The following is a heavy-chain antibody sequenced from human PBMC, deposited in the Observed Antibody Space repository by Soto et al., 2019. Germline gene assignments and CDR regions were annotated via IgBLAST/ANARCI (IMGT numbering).Heavy chain of an antibody. V-gene: IGHV4-30-4*01. J-gene: IGHJ6*02. CDR3: ARDEGRKARPDYYYGMDV. CDR2: IYYSGST. Sequence: QVQLQESGPGLVKPSQTLSLTCTVSGGSISSGDYYWSWIRQPPGKGLEGIWYIYYSGSTYYNTSLKSRVTISVDTSKNQFSLTLSSVTAADTAVYYCARDEGRKARPDYYYGMDVWGQGTTVTVSS. CDR1: GGSISSGDYY. D-gene: IGHD6-6*01.